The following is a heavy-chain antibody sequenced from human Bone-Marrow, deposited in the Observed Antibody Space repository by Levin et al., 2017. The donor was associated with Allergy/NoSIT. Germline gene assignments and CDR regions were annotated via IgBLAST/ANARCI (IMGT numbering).Heavy chain of an antibody. J-gene: IGHJ3*02. D-gene: IGHD3-22*01. CDR1: GYTFTDYY. Sequence: ASVKVSCKASGYTFTDYYMNWVRQAPGQGLEWMGWINPNSGGTNYAQKFQGRVTMTRDTSISTAYMELSGLISDDTAVYYCARDPDYYDRAFDIWGQGTMVTVSS. CDR3: ARDPDYYDRAFDI. V-gene: IGHV1-2*02. CDR2: INPNSGGT.